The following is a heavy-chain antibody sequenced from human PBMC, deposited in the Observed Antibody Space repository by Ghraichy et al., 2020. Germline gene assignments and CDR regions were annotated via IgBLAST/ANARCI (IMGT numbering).Heavy chain of an antibody. V-gene: IGHV4-61*01. J-gene: IGHJ4*02. CDR3: ARETYCGGDCYGYFDY. CDR1: GGSVSSGSYY. CDR2: IYYSGST. Sequence: SETLSLTCTVSGGSVSSGSYYWSWIRQPPGKGLEWIGYIYYSGSTNYNPSLKSRVTISVDTSKNQFSLKLSSVTAADTAVYYCARETYCGGDCYGYFDYWGQGTLVTVSS. D-gene: IGHD2-21*02.